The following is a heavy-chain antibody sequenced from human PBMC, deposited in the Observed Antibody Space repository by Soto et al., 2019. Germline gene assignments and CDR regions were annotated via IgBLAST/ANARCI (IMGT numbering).Heavy chain of an antibody. CDR3: ARGANRIYYGSGIVDY. CDR1: GFTFRDYY. V-gene: IGHV3-11*01. CDR2: ISSSGSNR. D-gene: IGHD3-10*01. Sequence: QVQLVESGGGLVKPGGSLRLSCAASGFTFRDYYMSCIRQAPGKGLEGVSYISSSGSNRYYADSVKGRFTIYRDNAKNSLYLQMNSLRAEDTAVYYCARGANRIYYGSGIVDYWFQGSLVTVSS. J-gene: IGHJ4*02.